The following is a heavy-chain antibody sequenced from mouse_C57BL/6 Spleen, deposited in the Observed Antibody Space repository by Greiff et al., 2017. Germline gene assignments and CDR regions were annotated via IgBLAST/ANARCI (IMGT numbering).Heavy chain of an antibody. Sequence: EVKVVESGGGLVQPKGSLKLSCAASGFSFNTYAMNWVRQAPGKGLEWVARIRSKSNNYATYYADSVKDRFTISRDDSESMLYLQMNNLKTEDTAMYYGVRQSGTVVAFDYWGQGTTLTVSS. CDR1: GFSFNTYA. D-gene: IGHD1-1*01. V-gene: IGHV10-1*01. J-gene: IGHJ2*01. CDR2: IRSKSNNYAT. CDR3: VRQSGTVVAFDY.